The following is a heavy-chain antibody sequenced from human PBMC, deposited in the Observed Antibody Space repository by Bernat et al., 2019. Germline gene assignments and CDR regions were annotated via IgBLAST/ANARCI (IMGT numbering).Heavy chain of an antibody. CDR2: IIPIFGTA. Sequence: QVQLVQSGAEVKKPGSSVKVSCKASGGTFSSYAISWVRQAPGQGLEWMGGIIPIFGTANYAQKFQGRVTITADESTSTAYMELSSLRSEDTAVYYCARAIVVVPAAISDMYYFDYWGQGTLVTVSS. D-gene: IGHD2-2*01. CDR3: ARAIVVVPAAISDMYYFDY. V-gene: IGHV1-69*01. CDR1: GGTFSSYA. J-gene: IGHJ4*02.